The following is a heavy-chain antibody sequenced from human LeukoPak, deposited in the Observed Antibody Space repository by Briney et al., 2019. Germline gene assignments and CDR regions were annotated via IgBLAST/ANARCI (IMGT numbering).Heavy chain of an antibody. CDR1: GYTFTSYY. V-gene: IGHV1-46*01. Sequence: ASVKVSCKASGYTFTSYYMHWVRQAPGQGLEWMGIINPSGGSTSYAQKFQGRVTMTRDTSTSTVYMELSSLRSEDTAVYYCARDEALVDSSGYFTYYFDYWGQGTLVTVPS. J-gene: IGHJ4*02. CDR2: INPSGGST. D-gene: IGHD3-22*01. CDR3: ARDEALVDSSGYFTYYFDY.